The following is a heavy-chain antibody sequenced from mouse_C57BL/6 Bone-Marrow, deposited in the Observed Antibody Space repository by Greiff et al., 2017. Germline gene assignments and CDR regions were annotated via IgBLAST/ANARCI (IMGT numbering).Heavy chain of an antibody. Sequence: EVQVVESGGDLVKPGGSLKLSCAASGFTFSSYGMSWVRQTPDKRLEWVATISSGGSYTYYPDSVKGRFTISRDNAKNTLYLQMSSLKSEDTAMYYCARGGLLRDFDYWGQGTTLTVSS. V-gene: IGHV5-6*01. J-gene: IGHJ2*01. CDR2: ISSGGSYT. D-gene: IGHD2-3*01. CDR1: GFTFSSYG. CDR3: ARGGLLRDFDY.